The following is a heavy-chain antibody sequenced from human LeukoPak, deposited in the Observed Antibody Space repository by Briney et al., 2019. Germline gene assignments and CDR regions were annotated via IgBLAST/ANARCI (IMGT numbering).Heavy chain of an antibody. D-gene: IGHD3-10*01. CDR3: ARSSVRGVPTD. CDR2: INHGGST. CDR1: GGSSSTYY. J-gene: IGHJ4*02. Sequence: KPSETLSLTCGVYGGSSSTYYWSWIRQSPGKGLEWIGEINHGGSTNYNPSLKSRVTISIDTSKNQFSLKLSSVTAADTAVYYCARSSVRGVPTDWGQGTLVTVSS. V-gene: IGHV4-34*01.